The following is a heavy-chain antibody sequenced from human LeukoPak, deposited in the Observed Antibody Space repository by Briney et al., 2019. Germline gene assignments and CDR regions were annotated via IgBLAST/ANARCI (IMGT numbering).Heavy chain of an antibody. CDR1: GGSFSGFY. V-gene: IGHV4-34*01. CDR3: ARVPKYFDL. Sequence: PSETLSLICAVYGGSFSGFYWTWIRQPPGKGLEWIGQINHSRSTHYNPSLKSRVTISVDTSKNQFSLKLSSVTAADTAVYYCARVPKYFDLWGRGTLVTVSS. CDR2: INHSRST. J-gene: IGHJ2*01.